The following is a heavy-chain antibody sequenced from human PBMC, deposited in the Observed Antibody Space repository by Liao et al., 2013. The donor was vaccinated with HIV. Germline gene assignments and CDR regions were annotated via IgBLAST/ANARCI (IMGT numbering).Heavy chain of an antibody. J-gene: IGHJ5*02. D-gene: IGHD3-22*01. CDR1: GGSISSSTYY. V-gene: IGHV4-39*07. CDR3: ARVGVGYYYDSSGYSTFDP. Sequence: QLQLQESGPGLVKPSGTLSLTCTVSGGSISSSTYYWGWIRQPPGKGLEWIGSIYYSGSSYYNPSLKSRVTISVDTSKNQFSLKLSSVTAADTAVYYCARVGVGYYYDSSGYSTFDPWGQGTLVTVSS. CDR2: IYYSGSS.